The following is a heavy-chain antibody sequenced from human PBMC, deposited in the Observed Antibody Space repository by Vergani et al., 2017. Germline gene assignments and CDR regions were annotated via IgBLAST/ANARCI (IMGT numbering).Heavy chain of an antibody. J-gene: IGHJ6*02. D-gene: IGHD3-16*01. Sequence: QVQLQESGPGLVKPSETLSLTCTVSGGSISSYSWSWIRPPPGKGLEWIGYIYYSGGTNYNPSLKSRVSIPVDTSKNQFSLKWSSVTAADAAVYYCARHDSGHYDSSYYGLDVWGQGTTVTVSS. CDR3: ARHDSGHYDSSYYGLDV. CDR2: IYYSGGT. V-gene: IGHV4-59*08. CDR1: GGSISSYS.